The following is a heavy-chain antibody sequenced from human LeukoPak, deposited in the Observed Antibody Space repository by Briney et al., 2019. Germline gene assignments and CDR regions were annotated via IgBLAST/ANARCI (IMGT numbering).Heavy chain of an antibody. J-gene: IGHJ4*02. V-gene: IGHV4-31*03. CDR3: ARKRSGSSWYEY. D-gene: IGHD2-15*01. Sequence: PSQTLSLTCTVSGGSISSGDYYWSWVRQHPGEGLEWIGYIYYSGSTYYNPSLKSRVSISVDTSKNQFSLMLNSVTAADTAVYYCARKRSGSSWYEYWGQGNLVTVSS. CDR2: IYYSGST. CDR1: GGSISSGDYY.